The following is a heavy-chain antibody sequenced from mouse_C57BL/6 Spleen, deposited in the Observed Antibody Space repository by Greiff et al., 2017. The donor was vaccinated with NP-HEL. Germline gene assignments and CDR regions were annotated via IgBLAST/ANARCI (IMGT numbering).Heavy chain of an antibody. CDR3: ARSNYYGSSYPYYFDY. CDR2: IYPRSGNT. Sequence: QVQLKQSGAELARPGASVKLSCKASGYTFTSYGISWVKQRTGQGLEWIGEIYPRSGNTYYNEKFKGKATLTADKSSSTAYMELRSLTSEDSAVYFCARSNYYGSSYPYYFDYWGQGTTLTVSS. D-gene: IGHD1-1*01. V-gene: IGHV1-81*01. J-gene: IGHJ2*01. CDR1: GYTFTSYG.